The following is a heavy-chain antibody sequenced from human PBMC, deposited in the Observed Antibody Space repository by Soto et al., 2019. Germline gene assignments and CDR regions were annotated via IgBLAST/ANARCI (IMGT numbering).Heavy chain of an antibody. CDR1: GFTFSSYG. D-gene: IGHD6-13*01. V-gene: IGHV3-30*18. Sequence: PGGSLRLSCAASGFTFSSYGMHWVRQAPGKGLEWVAVISYDGSNKYYADSVKGRFTISRDNSKNTLYLQMNSLRAEDTAVYYCAKGGRIAAAGILPLGYWGQGTLVTVSS. CDR3: AKGGRIAAAGILPLGY. CDR2: ISYDGSNK. J-gene: IGHJ4*02.